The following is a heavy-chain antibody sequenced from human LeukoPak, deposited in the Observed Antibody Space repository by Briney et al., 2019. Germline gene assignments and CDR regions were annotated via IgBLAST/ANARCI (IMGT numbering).Heavy chain of an antibody. CDR1: GYSVSSGYY. D-gene: IGHD3-16*01. CDR2: IYHSEST. V-gene: IGHV4-38-2*02. CDR3: ARDSAKLGYFDY. Sequence: SETLSLTCSVSGYSVSSGYYWGWIRQSPGKGLEWIGSIYHSESTYYNPSLKSRVTISVDTSKNQFSLKLSSVTAADTAVYYCARDSAKLGYFDYWGQGTLVTVSS. J-gene: IGHJ4*02.